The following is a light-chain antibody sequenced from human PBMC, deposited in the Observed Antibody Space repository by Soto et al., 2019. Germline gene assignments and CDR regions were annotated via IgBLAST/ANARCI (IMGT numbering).Light chain of an antibody. CDR1: SSEVGGYDY. Sequence: QSALTQPPSASGSPGQSVTISCTGTSSEVGGYDYVSWYQQHPGKAPKLMVYDVSARPSGVSVRFSGSKSGNTASLTISGLQVEDEADYYCSSYAGSYTSVFGTGTKVTVL. CDR3: SSYAGSYTSV. J-gene: IGLJ1*01. V-gene: IGLV2-11*01. CDR2: DVS.